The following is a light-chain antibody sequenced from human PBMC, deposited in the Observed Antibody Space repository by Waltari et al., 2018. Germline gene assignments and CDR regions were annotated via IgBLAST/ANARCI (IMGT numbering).Light chain of an antibody. V-gene: IGKV3-11*01. CDR2: DAS. CDR3: QERSNWPGGA. CDR1: QSIRTY. Sequence: EIVLTQSPATLSLSPGERATLSCRASQSIRTYLAWYQHRPGQAPRLLIYDASNRATDIPARCSGSGSGTDFTLTISSLQPEDFAVYYCQERSNWPGGAFGGGTTVEI. J-gene: IGKJ4*01.